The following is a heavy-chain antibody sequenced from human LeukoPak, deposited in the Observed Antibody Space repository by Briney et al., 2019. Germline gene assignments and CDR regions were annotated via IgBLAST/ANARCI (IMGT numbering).Heavy chain of an antibody. J-gene: IGHJ3*02. CDR2: INPNSGGT. CDR1: GYTFTGYY. V-gene: IGHV1-2*02. CDR3: ARGGITMIVVVKDHAFDI. Sequence: ASVKVSCKASGYTFTGYYMHWVRQAPGQGLEWMRWINPNSGGTNYAQKFQGRVTMTRDTSISTAYMELSRLRSDDTAVYYCARGGITMIVVVKDHAFDIWGQGTMVTVSS. D-gene: IGHD3-22*01.